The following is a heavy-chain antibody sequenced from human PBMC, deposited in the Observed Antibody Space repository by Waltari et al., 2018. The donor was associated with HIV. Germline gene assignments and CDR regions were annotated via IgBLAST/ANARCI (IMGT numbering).Heavy chain of an antibody. D-gene: IGHD1-26*01. V-gene: IGHV3-48*01. Sequence: EVQLVESGGGLVQPGGSLRLSCAASGFTFSSYSMNWVRQAPGKGLEWVSYISSSGSTIYYADSVRGRFTISRDNAKNSLYLQLNSLRAEDMAVYYCARDYSGTYADFDYWGQGTLVTVSS. CDR2: ISSSGSTI. CDR1: GFTFSSYS. CDR3: ARDYSGTYADFDY. J-gene: IGHJ4*02.